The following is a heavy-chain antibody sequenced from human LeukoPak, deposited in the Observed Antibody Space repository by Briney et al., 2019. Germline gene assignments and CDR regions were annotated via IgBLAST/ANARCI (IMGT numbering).Heavy chain of an antibody. V-gene: IGHV3-30*01. Sequence: GGSLRLSCAASGFTFSSYAMHWVRQAPGEGLEWVAVISYDGSNKYYADSVKGRFTISRDNSKNTLYLQMNRLRAEDTAVYYCASGSICSSTSCPLGGWGQGTLVTVSS. J-gene: IGHJ4*02. CDR3: ASGSICSSTSCPLGG. CDR1: GFTFSSYA. CDR2: ISYDGSNK. D-gene: IGHD2-2*01.